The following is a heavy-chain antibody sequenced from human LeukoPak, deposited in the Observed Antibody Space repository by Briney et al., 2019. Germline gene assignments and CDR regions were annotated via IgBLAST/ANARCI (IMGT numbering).Heavy chain of an antibody. CDR3: AREDSSSWYLGYYYYYMDV. Sequence: GASVKVSCKASGYTFTGYYVHWVRQAPGQGLEWMGWINPNSGGTNYAQKFQGRVTMTRDTSISTAYMELSRLRSDDTAVYYCAREDSSSWYLGYYYYYMDVWGKGTTVTVSS. D-gene: IGHD6-13*01. CDR2: INPNSGGT. CDR1: GYTFTGYY. J-gene: IGHJ6*03. V-gene: IGHV1-2*02.